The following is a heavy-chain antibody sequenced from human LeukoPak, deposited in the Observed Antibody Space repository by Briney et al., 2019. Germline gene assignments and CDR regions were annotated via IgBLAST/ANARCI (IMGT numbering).Heavy chain of an antibody. D-gene: IGHD2-15*01. CDR1: GFTFSSYA. CDR2: ISGSGGST. Sequence: PGGSLRLSCAASGFTFSSYAMSWVRPAPGKGLGWVSAISGSGGSTYYADSVKGRFTISRDNSKNTLYLQMNSLRAEDTAVYYCAKDHIVVVVAATLLFDYWGQGTLVTVSS. J-gene: IGHJ4*02. V-gene: IGHV3-23*01. CDR3: AKDHIVVVVAATLLFDY.